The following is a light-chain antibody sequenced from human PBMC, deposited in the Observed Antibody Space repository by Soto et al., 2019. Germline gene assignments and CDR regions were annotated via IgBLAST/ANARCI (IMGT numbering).Light chain of an antibody. V-gene: IGKV3D-20*02. J-gene: IGKJ1*01. CDR1: QSVSDNY. Sequence: EMVVTQSPDTLSLSPGERVTLFCRASQSVSDNYLAWYQQKPGQAPRLLIYGASNRATGIPDRFTGAGSGTDFTLAISGLEPEDLAVYYCQQRYNWPWTFGQGTKVDIK. CDR3: QQRYNWPWT. CDR2: GAS.